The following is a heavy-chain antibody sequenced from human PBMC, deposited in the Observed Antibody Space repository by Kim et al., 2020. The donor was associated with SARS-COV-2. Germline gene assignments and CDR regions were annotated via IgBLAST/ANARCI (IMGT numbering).Heavy chain of an antibody. J-gene: IGHJ3*02. Sequence: SETLSLTCTVSGGSISNYYWSWIRQPPGKGLEWIGYIYYSGSTNYNPSLKSRVTISVDTSKNQFSLKLSSVTAADTAVYYCARIGYDISAWSAFYIWGQG. CDR2: IYYSGST. CDR3: ARIGYDISAWSAFYI. D-gene: IGHD3-22*01. CDR1: GGSISNYY. V-gene: IGHV4-59*01.